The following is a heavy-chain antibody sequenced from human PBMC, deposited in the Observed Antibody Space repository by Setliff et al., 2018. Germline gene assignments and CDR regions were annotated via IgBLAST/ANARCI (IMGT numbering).Heavy chain of an antibody. J-gene: IGHJ4*02. CDR1: GVSIRGFY. D-gene: IGHD3-3*01. V-gene: IGHV4-59*03. CDR3: ARGGYNSRSGYSAYYYDY. Sequence: SETLSLTCTVSGVSIRGFYWTWIRQSPKRGLEWLGYAFHTGKTDYNPSLMSRVIISIDMSRKQFSLKLSPVTTADTAMYFCARGGYNSRSGYSAYYYDYWGQGALVTVSS. CDR2: AFHTGKT.